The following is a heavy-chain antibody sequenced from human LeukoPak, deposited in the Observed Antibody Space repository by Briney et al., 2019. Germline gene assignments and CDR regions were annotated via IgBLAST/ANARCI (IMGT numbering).Heavy chain of an antibody. Sequence: ASVKVSCKAFGYTFTGYWMHWVRQAPGQGPEWMGVISPSGGSTIYAQKFKGRVTLTRDMSTSTDYLELSSLRSEDTAVYYCASVRHGDFDYWGQGTLVTVSS. CDR2: ISPSGGST. CDR3: ASVRHGDFDY. J-gene: IGHJ4*02. V-gene: IGHV1-46*01. D-gene: IGHD3-3*01. CDR1: GYTFTGYW.